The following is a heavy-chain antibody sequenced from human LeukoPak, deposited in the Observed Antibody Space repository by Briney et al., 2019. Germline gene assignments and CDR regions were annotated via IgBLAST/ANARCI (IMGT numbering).Heavy chain of an antibody. V-gene: IGHV3-21*01. CDR2: ISSSSSYI. D-gene: IGHD4-17*01. Sequence: GGSLRLSCEASGFTFSSYWMSWVRQAPGKGLEWVSSISSSSSYIYYADSVKGRFTISRDNAKNSLYLQMNSLRAEDTAVYYCAREDYGDYDAFDIWGQGTMVTVSS. CDR3: AREDYGDYDAFDI. J-gene: IGHJ3*02. CDR1: GFTFSSYW.